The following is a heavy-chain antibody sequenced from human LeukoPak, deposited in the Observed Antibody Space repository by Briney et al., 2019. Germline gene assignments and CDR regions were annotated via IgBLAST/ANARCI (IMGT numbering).Heavy chain of an antibody. CDR3: ARINWNYFDF. D-gene: IGHD1-1*01. J-gene: IGHJ4*02. V-gene: IGHV4-59*08. CDR2: IYYSGST. Sequence: SETLSLTCTVSGGSISSYYWTWVRQPPGKGLEWIGYIYYSGSTNYNPSLKSRLTMSADRSRKQFSLNLNSVTAADTAVYYCARINWNYFDFWGQGILVTVSS. CDR1: GGSISSYY.